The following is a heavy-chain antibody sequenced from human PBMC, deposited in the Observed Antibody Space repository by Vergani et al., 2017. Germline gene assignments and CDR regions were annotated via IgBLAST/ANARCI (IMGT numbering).Heavy chain of an antibody. CDR1: GYTFTSYG. Sequence: QVQLVQSGAEVKKPGASVKVSCKASGYTFTSYGSSWVRQAPGQGLGWMGWISAYNGNTNYAQKLQGRVTMTTDTSTSTAYMELRSLRCDDTAVYYCASALLVAGTLYYAYWGQGTLVTVSS. CDR2: ISAYNGNT. D-gene: IGHD6-19*01. CDR3: ASALLVAGTLYYAY. V-gene: IGHV1-18*01. J-gene: IGHJ4*02.